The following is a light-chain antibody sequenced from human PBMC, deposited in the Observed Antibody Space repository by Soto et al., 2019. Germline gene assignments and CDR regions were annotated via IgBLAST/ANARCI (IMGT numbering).Light chain of an antibody. Sequence: DIVMTQSPAPLSVSPGERATLSCRASQSVSSNLAWYQQKPGQAPRLLMYGASTRATGIPDRFSGSGSGTEFTLTISSLQSEDFAVYYCQQHNNWPPWTFGEGTKVEIK. J-gene: IGKJ1*01. V-gene: IGKV3-15*01. CDR1: QSVSSN. CDR2: GAS. CDR3: QQHNNWPPWT.